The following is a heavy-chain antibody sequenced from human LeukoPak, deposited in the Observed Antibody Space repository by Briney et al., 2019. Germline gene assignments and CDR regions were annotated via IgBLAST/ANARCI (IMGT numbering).Heavy chain of an antibody. CDR3: AKVGGYSYGFMGPGSY. CDR1: GFTFSSYG. D-gene: IGHD5-18*01. CDR2: ISYDGSNK. V-gene: IGHV3-30*18. Sequence: GGSLRLSCAASGFTFSSYGMHWVRQAPGKGLEWVAVISYDGSNKYYADSVKGRFTISRDNSKNTLYLQMNSLRAEDTAVYYCAKVGGYSYGFMGPGSYWGQGTLVTVSS. J-gene: IGHJ4*02.